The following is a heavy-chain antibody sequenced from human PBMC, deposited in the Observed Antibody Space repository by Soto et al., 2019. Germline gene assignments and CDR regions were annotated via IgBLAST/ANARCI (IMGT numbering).Heavy chain of an antibody. Sequence: GSLRLSCAASGFTFSSYAMSWVRQAPGKGLEWVSAISGSGGSTYYADSVKGRFTISRDNSKNTLYLQMNSLRAEDTAVYYCEKEGRFLEWLLPNWFDPWGQGTLVTVSS. CDR1: GFTFSSYA. V-gene: IGHV3-23*01. CDR2: ISGSGGST. J-gene: IGHJ5*02. D-gene: IGHD3-3*01. CDR3: EKEGRFLEWLLPNWFDP.